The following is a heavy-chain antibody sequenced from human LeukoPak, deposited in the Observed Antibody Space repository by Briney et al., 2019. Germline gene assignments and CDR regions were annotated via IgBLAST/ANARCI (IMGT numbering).Heavy chain of an antibody. CDR1: GFSFVGYA. CDR3: TRVVKGPSGGSYMPLDI. D-gene: IGHD3-10*01. J-gene: IGHJ3*02. V-gene: IGHV3-49*04. CDR2: IRSKAGGGTT. Sequence: PGGSLRLSCTAPGFSFVGYAMNWVRQAPGKGLEWVCFIRSKAGGGTTEYDASVKGRFTISRDDSKCIAYLQMNSLKTEDTAVYYCTRVVKGPSGGSYMPLDIWGQGTMVTVSS.